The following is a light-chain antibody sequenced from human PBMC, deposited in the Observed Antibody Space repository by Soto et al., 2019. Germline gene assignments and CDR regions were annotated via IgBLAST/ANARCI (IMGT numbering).Light chain of an antibody. Sequence: DIQMTQSPSTLSASVGDRVTITCRASQSISSWLAWYQQKPGKAPKLLIYKASSLDSGVPSRFSGSGSGTAFTLTLSSLQPDDFATYYCQQYNSYSGTFGQGTKLEIK. J-gene: IGKJ2*01. CDR2: KAS. V-gene: IGKV1-5*03. CDR3: QQYNSYSGT. CDR1: QSISSW.